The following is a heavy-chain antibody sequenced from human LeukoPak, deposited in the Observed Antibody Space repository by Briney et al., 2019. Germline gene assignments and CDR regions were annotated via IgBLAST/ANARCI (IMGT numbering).Heavy chain of an antibody. Sequence: GGSLRLSCGASGYTFSDYTMNWVRQAPGKGPEWISYISSGGSVMHYADSVKGRFTISRDNVENSLYLQMNSLRVEDTAVYYFTRGLEYWGQGVLVTVSS. CDR2: ISSGGSVM. CDR1: GYTFSDYT. V-gene: IGHV3-48*01. CDR3: TRGLEY. J-gene: IGHJ4*02.